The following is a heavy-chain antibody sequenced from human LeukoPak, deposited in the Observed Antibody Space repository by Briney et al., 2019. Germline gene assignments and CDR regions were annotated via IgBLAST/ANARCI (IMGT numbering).Heavy chain of an antibody. CDR2: IGSNGGST. CDR3: AKDRSGTAIFDY. Sequence: GGSLRLSCAASGFNFNNYAMSWVRQAPGKGLEWVSSIGSNGGSTNYADSVRGRFTIFRDTSKNTLYLQMNSLRAEDTAVYYCAKDRSGTAIFDYWGQGTLVTVSS. J-gene: IGHJ4*02. CDR1: GFNFNNYA. V-gene: IGHV3-23*01. D-gene: IGHD1-1*01.